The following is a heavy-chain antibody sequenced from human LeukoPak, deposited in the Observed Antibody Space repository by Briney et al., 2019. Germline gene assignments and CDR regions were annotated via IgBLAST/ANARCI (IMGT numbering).Heavy chain of an antibody. CDR2: ISSSSSYI. Sequence: GGSLRLSCAASGFTFSSYSMNWVRQAPGKGLEWVSSISSSSSYIYYADSVKGRFTISRDNAKNSLYLQMNSLRAEDTAVYYCARDRIDPGVGWYFDLWGRGTLVTVSS. CDR3: ARDRIDPGVGWYFDL. D-gene: IGHD1-26*01. CDR1: GFTFSSYS. V-gene: IGHV3-21*01. J-gene: IGHJ2*01.